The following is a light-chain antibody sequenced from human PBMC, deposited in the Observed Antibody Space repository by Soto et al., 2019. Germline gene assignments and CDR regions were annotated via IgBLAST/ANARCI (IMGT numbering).Light chain of an antibody. Sequence: QSALTQPPSVSGAPGQRVTISCTGSSSNIGAGYDVHWYQQLPGTAPKLLIYRNTNRPSGVPDRLSGSKSGTSASLAITGLQAEDEADYYCQSCDSSLSGSGVFGTGTKVTVL. J-gene: IGLJ1*01. CDR2: RNT. V-gene: IGLV1-40*01. CDR3: QSCDSSLSGSGV. CDR1: SSNIGAGYD.